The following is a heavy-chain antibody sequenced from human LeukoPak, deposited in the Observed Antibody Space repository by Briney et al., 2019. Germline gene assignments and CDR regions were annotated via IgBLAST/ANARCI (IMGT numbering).Heavy chain of an antibody. Sequence: PSETLSLTCTVSGGSISSYYWSWIRQPPGKGLEWIGYIYYSGSTNYNPSLKSRVTISVDTSKNQFSLKLSSVTAADTAVYYCARGVGYCSGGSCYKYYYYMDVWGKGTTVTISS. CDR2: IYYSGST. CDR1: GGSISSYY. V-gene: IGHV4-59*08. J-gene: IGHJ6*03. CDR3: ARGVGYCSGGSCYKYYYYMDV. D-gene: IGHD2-15*01.